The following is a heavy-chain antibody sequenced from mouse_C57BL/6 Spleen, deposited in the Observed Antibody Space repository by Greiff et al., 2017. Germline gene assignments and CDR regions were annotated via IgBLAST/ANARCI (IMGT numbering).Heavy chain of an antibody. Sequence: VQLVESGAELVRPGASVTLSCKASGYTFTDYEMHWVKQTPVHGLEWIGAIDPETSGTDYNQKFKGKAILTADKSSSTAYMALRSLTSEDSAVYYRTRYYYDYAHWDIDVWGTGTTVTVSS. D-gene: IGHD2-4*01. CDR1: GYTFTDYE. CDR2: IDPETSGT. V-gene: IGHV1-15*01. CDR3: TRYYYDYAHWDIDV. J-gene: IGHJ1*03.